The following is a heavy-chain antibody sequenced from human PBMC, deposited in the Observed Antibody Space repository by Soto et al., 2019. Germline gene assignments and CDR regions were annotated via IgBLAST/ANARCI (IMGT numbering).Heavy chain of an antibody. D-gene: IGHD3-3*01. Sequence: QVQLVQSGAEVKKPGASVKVSCKASGYTFTSYGISWVRQAPGQGLEWMGWISAYNGNTNYAQKLQGRVTMTTDTSTRTAYMELRSRRADDTAVYYCARVRSGFWSGPTYWFDPWGQGTLVTVSS. V-gene: IGHV1-18*01. CDR1: GYTFTSYG. J-gene: IGHJ5*02. CDR3: ARVRSGFWSGPTYWFDP. CDR2: ISAYNGNT.